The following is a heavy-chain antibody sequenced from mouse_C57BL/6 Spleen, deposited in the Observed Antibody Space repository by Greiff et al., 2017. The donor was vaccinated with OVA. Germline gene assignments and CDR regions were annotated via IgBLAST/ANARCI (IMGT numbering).Heavy chain of an antibody. D-gene: IGHD1-1*01. J-gene: IGHJ2*01. CDR3: ARWRALLPYFDY. Sequence: VQLQQSGAELMKPGASVKLSCKATGYTFTGYWLEWVKQRPGHGLEWIGEILPGSGSTNYNDKFKGKATFTADTSSNTAYMQLSSLTTEDSAIYYCARWRALLPYFDYWGQGTTLTVSS. CDR1: GYTFTGYW. V-gene: IGHV1-9*01. CDR2: ILPGSGST.